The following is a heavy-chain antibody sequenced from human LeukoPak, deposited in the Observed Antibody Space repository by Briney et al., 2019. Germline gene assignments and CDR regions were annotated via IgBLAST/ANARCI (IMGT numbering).Heavy chain of an antibody. CDR1: GYTFTSYY. J-gene: IGHJ4*02. D-gene: IGHD6-13*01. Sequence: ASVKVSCKASGYTFTSYYMHWVRQAPGQGLEWMGIINPSGGSTSYAQKFQGRVTMTRDMSTSTVYMELSSLRSEVTAVYYCARGAGIAAAATNFDYWGQGTLVTVSS. V-gene: IGHV1-46*01. CDR2: INPSGGST. CDR3: ARGAGIAAAATNFDY.